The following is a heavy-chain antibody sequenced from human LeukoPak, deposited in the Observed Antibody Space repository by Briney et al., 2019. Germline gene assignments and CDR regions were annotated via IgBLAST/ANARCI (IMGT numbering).Heavy chain of an antibody. CDR1: GFIFRDYV. Sequence: GSLRLSCTASGFIFRDYVMSWVRQPPGKGLEWIGEIYHSGSTNYNPSLKSRVTISVDKSKNQFSLKLSSVTAADTAMYYCARSHDGSGSYYHFDYWGQGTLVTVSS. V-gene: IGHV4-4*02. J-gene: IGHJ4*02. CDR2: IYHSGST. CDR3: ARSHDGSGSYYHFDY. D-gene: IGHD3-10*01.